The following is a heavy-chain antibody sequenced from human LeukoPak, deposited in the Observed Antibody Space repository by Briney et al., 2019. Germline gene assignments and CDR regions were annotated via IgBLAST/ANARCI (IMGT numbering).Heavy chain of an antibody. V-gene: IGHV1-24*01. CDR3: ATAFSHLELRDY. CDR1: GYTLTELS. J-gene: IGHJ4*02. Sequence: ASVKVSCKVSGYTLTELSMHWVRQAPGKGLEWMGGFDPEDGETICAQKFQGRVTMTEDTSTDTAYMELSSLRSEDTAVYYCATAFSHLELRDYWGQGTLVTVSS. CDR2: FDPEDGET. D-gene: IGHD1-7*01.